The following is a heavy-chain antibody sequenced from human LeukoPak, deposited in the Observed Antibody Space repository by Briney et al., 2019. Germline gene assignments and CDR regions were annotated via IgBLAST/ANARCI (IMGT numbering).Heavy chain of an antibody. J-gene: IGHJ3*02. D-gene: IGHD3-22*01. V-gene: IGHV1-69*13. CDR2: IIPIFGTA. CDR3: ARAHCSSTSCYLDYYDSSGYYYPGAFDI. CDR1: GGTFSSYA. Sequence: SVKVSCKGSGGTFSSYAISWVRQAPGQGLEWMGGIIPIFGTANYAQKFQGRVTITADESTSTAYMELSSLRSEDTAVYYCARAHCSSTSCYLDYYDSSGYYYPGAFDIWGQGTMVTVSS.